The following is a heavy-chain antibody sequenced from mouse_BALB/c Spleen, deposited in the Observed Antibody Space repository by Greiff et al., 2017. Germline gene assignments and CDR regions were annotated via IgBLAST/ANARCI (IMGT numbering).Heavy chain of an antibody. Sequence: VQLQQPGAELVKPGASVKLSCKASGYTFTSYWMHWVKQRPGQGLEWIGEINPSNGRTNYNEKFKSKATLTVDKSSSTAYMQLSSLTSEDSAVYYCARWVYYDSSYYAMDYWGQGTSVTVSS. CDR2: INPSNGRT. J-gene: IGHJ4*01. CDR3: ARWVYYDSSYYAMDY. V-gene: IGHV1S81*02. CDR1: GYTFTSYW. D-gene: IGHD2-4*01.